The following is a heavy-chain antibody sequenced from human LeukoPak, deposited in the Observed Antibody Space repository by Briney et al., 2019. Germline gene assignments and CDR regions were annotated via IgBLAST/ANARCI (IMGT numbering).Heavy chain of an antibody. V-gene: IGHV3-30*09. D-gene: IGHD2-21*02. CDR2: ISYDGSNK. Sequence: GGSLRLSCAASGFTFSSYAMHWVRQAPGKGLEWVAVISYDGSNKYYADSVKGRFAISRDNSKNTLYLQMNSPRAEDTAVYYCARGPAYCGGDCFYDYYFDYWGQGTLVTVSS. CDR1: GFTFSSYA. CDR3: ARGPAYCGGDCFYDYYFDY. J-gene: IGHJ4*02.